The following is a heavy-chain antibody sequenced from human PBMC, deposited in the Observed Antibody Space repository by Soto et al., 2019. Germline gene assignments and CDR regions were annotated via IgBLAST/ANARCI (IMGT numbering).Heavy chain of an antibody. CDR3: ARERYCISTSCYNWFDP. CDR2: IIPIFGTA. V-gene: IGHV1-69*12. J-gene: IGHJ5*02. CDR1: GGTFSSYA. Sequence: QVQLVQSGAEVKKPGSSVKVSCKASGGTFSSYAMSWVRQAPGQGLEWMGGIIPIFGTANYAQKFQGRVTITADESTSTAYMELSSLRSEDTAVYYCARERYCISTSCYNWFDPWGQGTLVTVSS. D-gene: IGHD2-2*01.